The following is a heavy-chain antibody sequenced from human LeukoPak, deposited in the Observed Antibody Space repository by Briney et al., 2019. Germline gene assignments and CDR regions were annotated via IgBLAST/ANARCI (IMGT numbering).Heavy chain of an antibody. J-gene: IGHJ4*02. D-gene: IGHD3-16*01. Sequence: GGSLRLSCTASGFTFSGTWMTWVRQAPGKGLEWVANIREDGTEKNYVDSVKGRFTISRDNAKNSLFLLLDSLRAEDTAIYYCARTLWGLTLLSSDYWGQGTLVTVSS. CDR1: GFTFSGTW. CDR3: ARTLWGLTLLSSDY. CDR2: IREDGTEK. V-gene: IGHV3-7*03.